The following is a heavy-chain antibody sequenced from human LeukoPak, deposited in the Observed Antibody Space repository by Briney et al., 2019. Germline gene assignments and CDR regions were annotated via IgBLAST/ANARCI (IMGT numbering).Heavy chain of an antibody. J-gene: IGHJ4*02. CDR2: ISAYNGYT. CDR1: GYTFTSYA. D-gene: IGHD1-26*01. V-gene: IGHV1-18*01. Sequence: ASVKVSCKASGYTFTSYAIGWVRLAPGQGLEWMGWISAYNGYTNYAQSLQGRVTMTTDTSTSTAYMELRSLRSDDTAMYYCARVGGNYEGLIDYWGQGTLVTVSS. CDR3: ARVGGNYEGLIDY.